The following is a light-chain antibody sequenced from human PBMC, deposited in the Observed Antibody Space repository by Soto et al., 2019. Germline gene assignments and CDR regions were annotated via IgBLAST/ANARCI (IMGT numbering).Light chain of an antibody. CDR2: DAS. CDR3: QQYNNWPPP. V-gene: IGKV3D-15*01. Sequence: EIVLTQSPATLSLSPGERATLSCRASQSVSSDLAWYQQKPGQAPRLLIYDASNRATGIPARFSGSGSGTEFTLTISSLQSEDFAVYYCQQYNNWPPPFGQGTRLEIK. J-gene: IGKJ5*01. CDR1: QSVSSD.